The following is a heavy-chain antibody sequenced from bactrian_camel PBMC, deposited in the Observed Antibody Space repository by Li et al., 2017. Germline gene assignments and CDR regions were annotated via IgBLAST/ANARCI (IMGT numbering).Heavy chain of an antibody. V-gene: IGHV3S1*01. D-gene: IGHD1*01. J-gene: IGHJ4*01. CDR2: IHTHDGGGGP. CDR3: AGWRFVCYRMTEINRD. Sequence: VQLVESGGGLVQPGKSLRLSCTASPYLSNCMGWFRQVPGKEREGLATIHTHDGGGGPFYADSVKGRFTISLDKSKNTLYLQMNSLKIDDTAVYFCAGWRFVCYRMTEINRDWGQGTQVTVS. CDR1: PYLSNC.